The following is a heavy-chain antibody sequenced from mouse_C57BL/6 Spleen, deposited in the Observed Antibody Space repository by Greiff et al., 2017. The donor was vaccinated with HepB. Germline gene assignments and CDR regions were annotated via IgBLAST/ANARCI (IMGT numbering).Heavy chain of an antibody. CDR3: ARVTTVVRYFDV. J-gene: IGHJ1*03. D-gene: IGHD1-1*01. CDR1: GYTFTSYW. V-gene: IGHV1-59*01. Sequence: QVQLQQPGAELVRPGTSVKLSCKASGYTFTSYWMHWVKQRPGQGLEWIGVIDPSDSYTNYNQKFKGKATLTVDTSSSTAYMQLSSLTSEDSAVYYCARVTTVVRYFDVGGTGTTVTVSS. CDR2: IDPSDSYT.